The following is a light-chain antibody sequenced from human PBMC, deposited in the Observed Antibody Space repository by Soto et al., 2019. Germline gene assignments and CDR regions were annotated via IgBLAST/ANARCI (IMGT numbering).Light chain of an antibody. CDR3: SSYSTISNLV. Sequence: QSALTQPASVSGSPGQSITISCSGINTDVGAYDYVSWYQQHPGKAPKLILYDVINRPSGVSDRFSGSKSGNTASLTISGLQAEDEAEYFCSSYSTISNLVFGTGTKLTVL. CDR2: DVI. CDR1: NTDVGAYDY. J-gene: IGLJ1*01. V-gene: IGLV2-14*03.